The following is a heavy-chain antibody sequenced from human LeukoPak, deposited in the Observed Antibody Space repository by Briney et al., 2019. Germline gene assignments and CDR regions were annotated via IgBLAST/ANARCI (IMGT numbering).Heavy chain of an antibody. CDR3: ARDNRSGHVYGELRSWFDP. D-gene: IGHD4-17*01. J-gene: IGHJ5*02. CDR2: INHSGST. V-gene: IGHV4-34*01. CDR1: GGSFSGYY. Sequence: TSETLSLTCAVYGGSFSGYYWSWIRQPPGKGLDWIGEINHSGSTNYNPSLKSRVTISVDTSKNQFSLKLSSVTAADTAVYYCARDNRSGHVYGELRSWFDPWSQCTQVTVSS.